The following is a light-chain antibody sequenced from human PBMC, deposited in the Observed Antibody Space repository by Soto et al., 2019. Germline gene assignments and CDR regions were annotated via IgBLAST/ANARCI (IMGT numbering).Light chain of an antibody. J-gene: IGKJ1*01. CDR3: QQYNIYSRT. V-gene: IGKV3-20*01. CDR2: CAS. CDR1: QSFSSNS. Sequence: EIVLTQSPGTLSLSPGERATLSCRASQSFSSNSLVWYHQKPVQAPRLLIPCASSRATGVPDRVSGSGSWAKIPLTLSSPQPDDFSTYFCQQYNIYSRTFGQGAKVDIK.